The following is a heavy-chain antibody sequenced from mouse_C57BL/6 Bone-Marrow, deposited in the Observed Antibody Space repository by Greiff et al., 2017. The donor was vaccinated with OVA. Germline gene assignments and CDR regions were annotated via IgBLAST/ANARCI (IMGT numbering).Heavy chain of an antibody. CDR1: GFTFSDYG. J-gene: IGHJ3*01. D-gene: IGHD2-5*01. Sequence: EVMLVESGGGLVKPGGSLKLSCAASGFTFSDYGMHWVRQAPEKGLEWVAYISSGSSTIYYADTVKGRFTISRDNAKNTLFLQMTSLRSEDTAMYYCARSYYSTRGAYWGQGTLVTVSA. V-gene: IGHV5-17*01. CDR3: ARSYYSTRGAY. CDR2: ISSGSSTI.